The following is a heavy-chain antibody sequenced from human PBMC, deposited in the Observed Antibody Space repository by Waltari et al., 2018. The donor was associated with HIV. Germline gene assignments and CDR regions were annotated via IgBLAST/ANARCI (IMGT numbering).Heavy chain of an antibody. CDR1: GFPFSSYS. J-gene: IGHJ4*02. CDR3: ARVDDNYYDSSLTLDY. V-gene: IGHV3-21*01. D-gene: IGHD3-22*01. Sequence: EVQLVESGGGLVKPGGSLRLSCAASGFPFSSYSLTWVRQAPGKGLEWVSSISSSSNSKYYADSVKGRFTISRDNTKNSLYLQMNSLRAEDTAVYYCARVDDNYYDSSLTLDYWGQGTLVTVSS. CDR2: ISSSSNSK.